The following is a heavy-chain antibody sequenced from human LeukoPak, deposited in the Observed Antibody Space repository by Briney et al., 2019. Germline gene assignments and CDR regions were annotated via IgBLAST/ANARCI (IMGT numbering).Heavy chain of an antibody. Sequence: GGSLRLSCAASGFTFSSYAMSWVRQAPGKGLEWVSAISGSGGSTYYADSVKGRFTISRDNSKHTLYLQMNSLRAEDTAVYHCAKDLRTGLVVIGFDYWGQGTLVTVSS. CDR2: ISGSGGST. CDR3: AKDLRTGLVVIGFDY. J-gene: IGHJ4*02. CDR1: GFTFSSYA. V-gene: IGHV3-23*01. D-gene: IGHD3-22*01.